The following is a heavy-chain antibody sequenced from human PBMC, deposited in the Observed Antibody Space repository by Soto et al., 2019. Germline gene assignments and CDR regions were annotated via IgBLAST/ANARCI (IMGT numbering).Heavy chain of an antibody. J-gene: IGHJ2*01. CDR3: ARGSTYYYDSSGYYGRQLTHWYFDL. CDR1: GGSISSYY. D-gene: IGHD3-22*01. V-gene: IGHV4-59*08. CDR2: IYYSGST. Sequence: SETLSLTCTVSGGSISSYYWSWIRQPPGKGLEWIGYIYYSGSTNYNPSLKSRVTISVDTSKNQFSLKLSSVTAADTAVYYCARGSTYYYDSSGYYGRQLTHWYFDLWGRGTLVIVSS.